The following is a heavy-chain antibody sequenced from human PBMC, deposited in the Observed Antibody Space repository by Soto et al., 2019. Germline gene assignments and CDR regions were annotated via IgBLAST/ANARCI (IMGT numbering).Heavy chain of an antibody. CDR2: IWHDGSDE. J-gene: IGHJ4*02. V-gene: IGHV3-33*01. Sequence: QVKLVESGGGVVQPGRSLRLSCAASGFTFRSHGMHWVRQAPGKGLEWVAVIWHDGSDEYYADSVKGRFTISRDNYKNSLSLQMKSLRADDTAVYYCARESYGGEAPFDYWVQGTLVTGSS. CDR3: ARESYGGEAPFDY. CDR1: GFTFRSHG. D-gene: IGHD2-21*01.